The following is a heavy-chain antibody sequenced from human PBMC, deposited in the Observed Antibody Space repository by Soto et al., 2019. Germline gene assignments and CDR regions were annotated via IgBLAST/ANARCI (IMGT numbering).Heavy chain of an antibody. V-gene: IGHV3-30*18. CDR1: GFSFSTYG. J-gene: IGHJ6*02. D-gene: IGHD6-6*01. CDR2: ISNDGSNK. Sequence: VQMVESGGGVVQPGRSLRLSCAASGFSFSTYGMHWVRQAPGKGLEWMAVISNDGSNKYYADSVKGRFTISRDNSKDTLILQMNSLRGEDTAIYYCAKVIRADSTSSNFYYYSGMDVWGQGTTVTVSS. CDR3: AKVIRADSTSSNFYYYSGMDV.